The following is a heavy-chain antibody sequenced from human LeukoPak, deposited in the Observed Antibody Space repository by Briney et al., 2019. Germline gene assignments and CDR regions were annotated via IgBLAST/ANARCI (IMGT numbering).Heavy chain of an antibody. V-gene: IGHV3-23*01. D-gene: IGHD3-22*01. CDR3: AKEGFRYDSSGYYDFFDY. Sequence: GGSLRLSCAASGFTFSDYGMSWVRQAPGKGLEWVSAISGSGGSTYYADSVKGRFTISRDNSKNTLYLQMNSLRAEDTAVYYCAKEGFRYDSSGYYDFFDYWGQGTLVTVSS. CDR2: ISGSGGST. J-gene: IGHJ4*02. CDR1: GFTFSDYG.